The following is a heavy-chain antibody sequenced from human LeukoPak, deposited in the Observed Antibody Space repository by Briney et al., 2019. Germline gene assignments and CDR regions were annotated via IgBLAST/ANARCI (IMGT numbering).Heavy chain of an antibody. J-gene: IGHJ4*02. V-gene: IGHV3-20*04. CDR3: ARVTVYYDSSGYFDY. Sequence: GGSLRLSCAATGFIFDNYGMSWVRQAPGKGLEWVSGINWNGGSTGYADSVKGRFTISRDKAKDSLYLQMNSLRAEDTALYYCARVTVYYDSSGYFDYWGQGALVTVSS. CDR2: INWNGGST. D-gene: IGHD3-22*01. CDR1: GFIFDNYG.